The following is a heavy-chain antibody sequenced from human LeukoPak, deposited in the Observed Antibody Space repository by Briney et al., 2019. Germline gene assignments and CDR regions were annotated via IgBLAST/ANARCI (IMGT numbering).Heavy chain of an antibody. CDR2: INSDGSST. Sequence: GGSLRLSCAASGFTLSSYWMHWVRQAPGKGLVWVSHINSDGSSTSYADSVKGRFIISRDNAKNTLYLQMNSLRAEDTAVYYCARTKGYCSSSSCYGTGGIPYDYWGQGTLVTVSS. CDR3: ARTKGYCSSSSCYGTGGIPYDY. V-gene: IGHV3-74*01. D-gene: IGHD2-2*01. J-gene: IGHJ4*02. CDR1: GFTLSSYW.